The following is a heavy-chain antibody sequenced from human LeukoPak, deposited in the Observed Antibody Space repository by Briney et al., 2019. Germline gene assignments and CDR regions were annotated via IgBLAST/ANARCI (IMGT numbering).Heavy chain of an antibody. Sequence: GGSLRLSCAASGFTFSNYAMNWVRQAPGRGLEWVSSISSAGSFKYYADSGRGRFTISRDNAKNSLHLQMNSLSVEDTAVYYCARDDGYAGSGSPLDFWGQGTLVTVSS. CDR3: ARDDGYAGSGSPLDF. J-gene: IGHJ4*02. D-gene: IGHD3-10*01. V-gene: IGHV3-21*06. CDR1: GFTFSNYA. CDR2: ISSAGSFK.